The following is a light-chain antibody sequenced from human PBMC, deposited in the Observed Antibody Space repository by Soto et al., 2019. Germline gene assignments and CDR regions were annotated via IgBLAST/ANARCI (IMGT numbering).Light chain of an antibody. CDR3: QQYGSLSWT. J-gene: IGKJ1*01. CDR1: QSVSSNY. V-gene: IGKV3-20*01. Sequence: DIVLTQSPGTLSLSPGERATLSCRASQSVSSNYLAWYQQKPGQAPRLLIHGASTRATGVPDRFSGSGSGTDFTLTISRLEPEDFAVYHCQQYGSLSWTFGQGTKVKIK. CDR2: GAS.